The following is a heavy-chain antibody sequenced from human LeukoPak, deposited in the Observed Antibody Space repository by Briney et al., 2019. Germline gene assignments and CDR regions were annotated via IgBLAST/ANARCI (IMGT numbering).Heavy chain of an antibody. V-gene: IGHV1-24*01. D-gene: IGHD3-16*02. CDR2: FDPEDGET. Sequence: ASVKVSCKVSGYTLTKLSMHWVRQAPGKGLEWMGGFDPEDGETIYAQKFQGRVTMTEDTSTDTAYMELSSLRSEDTAVYYCATSAPSSDYVWGSYRPREVYMDVWGKGTTATVSS. CDR1: GYTLTKLS. J-gene: IGHJ6*03. CDR3: ATSAPSSDYVWGSYRPREVYMDV.